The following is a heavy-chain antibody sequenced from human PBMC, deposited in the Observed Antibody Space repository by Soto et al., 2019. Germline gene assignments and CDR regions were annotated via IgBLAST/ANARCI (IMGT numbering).Heavy chain of an antibody. D-gene: IGHD6-13*01. CDR2: ISAYNGNI. CDR3: ARSGSSWNLREFDS. J-gene: IGHJ4*02. Sequence: ASGKVARNPSDDTFINYGISWVRQAPGQGLEWMGWISAYNGNINYEQKFRGRVNMTTDTSTSSAYLEVRSLRSDENAVYYCARSGSSWNLREFDSWGQGTLVTVSS. V-gene: IGHV1-18*01. CDR1: DDTFINYG.